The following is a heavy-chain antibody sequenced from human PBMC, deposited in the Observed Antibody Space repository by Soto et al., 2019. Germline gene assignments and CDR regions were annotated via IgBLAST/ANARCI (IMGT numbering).Heavy chain of an antibody. D-gene: IGHD3-16*01. V-gene: IGHV3-30*19. CDR1: GFMFKSYV. CDR2: TSYDGNNK. J-gene: IGHJ4*02. Sequence: QLQLVGSGGGVVQPGTSLRLSCTASGFMFKSYVMHWVRQAPGKGLEWVALTSYDGNNKYYGDSVKGRFTVSRDNSKNTLHLQMDSLRPEDTALYYCARWGTTGGFDLWGQGTLVSVSS. CDR3: ARWGTTGGFDL.